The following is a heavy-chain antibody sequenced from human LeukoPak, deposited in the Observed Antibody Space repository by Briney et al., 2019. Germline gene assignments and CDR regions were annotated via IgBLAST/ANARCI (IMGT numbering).Heavy chain of an antibody. V-gene: IGHV3-23*01. CDR1: GFTFSSYA. CDR3: AKTRQGGYYFDY. Sequence: GESLRLSCAASGFTFSSYAMSWVRQAPGKGLEWVSAISGSGGSTYYADSVKGRFTISRDNSKNTLYLQMNSLRAEDTAVYYCAKTRQGGYYFDYWGQGTLVTVSS. CDR2: ISGSGGST. D-gene: IGHD3-16*01. J-gene: IGHJ4*02.